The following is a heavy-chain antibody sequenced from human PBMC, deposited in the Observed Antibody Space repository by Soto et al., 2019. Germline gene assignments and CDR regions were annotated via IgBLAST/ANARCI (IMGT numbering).Heavy chain of an antibody. D-gene: IGHD2-2*01. Sequence: GGSLRLSCAASGFTFSSYGMHWVRQAPGKGLEWVAVISYDGSNKYYADSVKGRFTISRDNSKNTLYLQMNSLRAEDTAVYYCAKVQDTVPAAIWCFGYWGQGTLVTVSS. CDR3: AKVQDTVPAAIWCFGY. J-gene: IGHJ4*02. V-gene: IGHV3-30*18. CDR1: GFTFSSYG. CDR2: ISYDGSNK.